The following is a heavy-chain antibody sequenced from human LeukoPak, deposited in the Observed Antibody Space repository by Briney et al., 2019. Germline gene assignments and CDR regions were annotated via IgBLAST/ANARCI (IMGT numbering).Heavy chain of an antibody. CDR1: GGTFSSYA. CDR2: IIPILGIA. V-gene: IGHV1-69*04. CDR3: ARDRMVGAGDY. D-gene: IGHD2-15*01. Sequence: SVKVFCKASGGTFSSYAISWVRQAPGQGLEWMGRIIPILGIANYAQKFQGRVTITADKSTSTAYMELSSLRSEDTAVYYCARDRMVGAGDYWGQGTLVTVSS. J-gene: IGHJ4*02.